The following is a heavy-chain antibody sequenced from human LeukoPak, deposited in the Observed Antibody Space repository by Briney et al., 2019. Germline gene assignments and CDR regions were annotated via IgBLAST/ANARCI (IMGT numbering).Heavy chain of an antibody. CDR1: GGSISSHY. V-gene: IGHV4-59*11. D-gene: IGHD6-13*01. J-gene: IGHJ5*02. CDR3: ARVFRIAAAGSQEFDP. CDR2: VHSSGGA. Sequence: SETLSLTCTVSGGSISSHYWSWIRQPPGQGLEWIGFVHSSGGANYNPSLNSRVTMSVDTSKSQFSLKLSSVTAADTAVYYCARVFRIAAAGSQEFDPWGQGTLVTVSS.